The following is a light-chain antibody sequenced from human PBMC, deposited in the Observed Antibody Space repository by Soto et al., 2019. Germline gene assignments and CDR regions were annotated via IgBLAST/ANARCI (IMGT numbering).Light chain of an antibody. CDR3: QQYHNWPLT. CDR2: GAS. CDR1: QSVSSSY. Sequence: EIVLTQSPGTLSLSPGERATLSCRASQSVSSSYLAWYQQKPGQAPRLVISGASSRATGIPARFSAGGSGTEFFLTISSLQSEDSAVYFCQQYHNWPLTFGPGTKVEFK. J-gene: IGKJ3*01. V-gene: IGKV3-15*01.